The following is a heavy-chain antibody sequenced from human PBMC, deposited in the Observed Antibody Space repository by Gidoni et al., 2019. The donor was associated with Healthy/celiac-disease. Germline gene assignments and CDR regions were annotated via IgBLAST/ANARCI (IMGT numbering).Heavy chain of an antibody. CDR1: GFPLSSYE. D-gene: IGHD6-13*01. V-gene: IGHV3-48*03. CDR2: ISSSGSTI. CDR3: ASFGSSWLFDY. J-gene: IGHJ4*02. Sequence: EVQLVESGGCLVQPGGSLRLSFAAPGFPLSSYEMNWVRQAPGKGLEWVSYISSSGSTIYYADSVKGRFTISRDNAKNSLYLQMNSLRAEDTAVYYCASFGSSWLFDYWGQGTLVTVSS.